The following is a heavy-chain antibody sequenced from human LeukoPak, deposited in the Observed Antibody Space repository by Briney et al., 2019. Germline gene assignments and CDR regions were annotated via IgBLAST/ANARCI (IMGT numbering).Heavy chain of an antibody. Sequence: SETLSLTCTVSGGSISPLHWSWIRQPPGKGLEFIGYIFFTGTTNYNPSLKSRVTLSVDTSKNQFSPKLSSVTPADTAVYYCARGGVAAKYYFDYWGQGTLVTVSS. J-gene: IGHJ4*02. D-gene: IGHD3-10*01. V-gene: IGHV4-59*11. CDR2: IFFTGTT. CDR3: ARGGVAAKYYFDY. CDR1: GGSISPLH.